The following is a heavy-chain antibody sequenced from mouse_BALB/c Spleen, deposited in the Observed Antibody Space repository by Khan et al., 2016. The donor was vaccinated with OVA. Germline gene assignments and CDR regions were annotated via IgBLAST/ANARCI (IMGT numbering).Heavy chain of an antibody. CDR1: GYTFTTYW. CDR3: TRDRIDY. CDR2: INPTSGYT. V-gene: IGHV1-7*01. J-gene: IGHJ2*01. Sequence: QIQLVQSGAELAKPGASVKMSCKASGYTFTTYWMPWVKQRPGQGLEWIGYINPTSGYTDYNEKFKDRATLSADRSSSTAYMQLSSLTSEDSAVYYCTRDRIDYWGQGTTLTVSS.